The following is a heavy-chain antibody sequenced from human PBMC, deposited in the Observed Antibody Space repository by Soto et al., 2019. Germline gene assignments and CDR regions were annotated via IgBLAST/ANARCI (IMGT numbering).Heavy chain of an antibody. D-gene: IGHD3-9*01. V-gene: IGHV1-69*13. J-gene: IGHJ5*02. CDR3: ARDLLDGYNDMA. CDR2: IIPIFGTA. CDR1: GGTFSSYA. Sequence: ASVNVSCKSSGGTFSSYAISWVRQAPGQGLEWMGGIIPIFGTANYAQKFQGRVTITADESTSTAYMELSSLRSEDTAVYYCARDLLDGYNDMAWGQGTLVTVSS.